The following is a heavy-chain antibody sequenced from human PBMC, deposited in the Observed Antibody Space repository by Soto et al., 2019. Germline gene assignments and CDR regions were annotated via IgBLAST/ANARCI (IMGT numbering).Heavy chain of an antibody. J-gene: IGHJ6*02. CDR1: GYSFTSYW. V-gene: IGHV5-10-1*01. CDR2: INPNDSYI. D-gene: IGHD1-1*01. Sequence: GESLKISCKGSGYSFTSYWISWVRQMPGKGLEWMGRINPNDSYITYNPSFQGHVTISIDKSIRTAYLQWGNLKASDTDIYYCERGMSTLTTSYHYGLDVWGQGTTVTVSS. CDR3: ERGMSTLTTSYHYGLDV.